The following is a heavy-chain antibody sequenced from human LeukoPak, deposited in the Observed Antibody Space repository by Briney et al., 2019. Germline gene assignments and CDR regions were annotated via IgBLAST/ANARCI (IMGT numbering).Heavy chain of an antibody. D-gene: IGHD1-26*01. CDR2: ISYDGSNK. Sequence: GGSLRLSCAASGFTFSSYAMHWVRQAPGKGLEWVAVISYDGSNKYYADSVKGRFTISRDNSKNTLYLQMNSLRAEDTAVYYCARDQAGATWGGACDIWGQGTMVTVSS. J-gene: IGHJ3*02. CDR1: GFTFSSYA. V-gene: IGHV3-30-3*01. CDR3: ARDQAGATWGGACDI.